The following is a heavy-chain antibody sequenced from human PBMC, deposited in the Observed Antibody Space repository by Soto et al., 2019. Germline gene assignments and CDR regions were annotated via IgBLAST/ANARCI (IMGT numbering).Heavy chain of an antibody. V-gene: IGHV3-30*18. Sequence: GGSLRLSCAASGFTFSSYGMHWVRQAPGKGLEWVAVISYDGSNKYYADSVKGRFTISRDNSKNTLYLQMNSLRAEDTAVYYCAKEVEMATSHFDYWGQGTLVTVSS. CDR1: GFTFSSYG. CDR2: ISYDGSNK. J-gene: IGHJ4*02. CDR3: AKEVEMATSHFDY. D-gene: IGHD5-12*01.